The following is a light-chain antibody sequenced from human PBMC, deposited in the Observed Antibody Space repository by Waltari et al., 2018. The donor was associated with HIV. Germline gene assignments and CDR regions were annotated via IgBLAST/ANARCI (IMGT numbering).Light chain of an antibody. CDR1: QSISNY. CDR2: EAS. CDR3: QQSYTKPPT. V-gene: IGKV1-39*01. J-gene: IGKJ2*01. Sequence: DIQMTQSPSSLSASVGDRITITCRASQSISNYLNWYQQKPGRAPNLLIYEASSLQSGVPPRFSGSGSGTDFTLTISSLQPEDFATYYCQQSYTKPPTFGQGTNLEIK.